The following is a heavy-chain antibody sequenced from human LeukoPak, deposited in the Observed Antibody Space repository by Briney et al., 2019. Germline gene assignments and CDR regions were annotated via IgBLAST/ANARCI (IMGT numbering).Heavy chain of an antibody. D-gene: IGHD3-16*02. J-gene: IGHJ5*01. CDR3: ARGFELITFGGAIGKLNWFDS. Sequence: PGGSLRLSCAASGFTFSSYTMNWVRQAREKGLEWISSISSSSSYIYYADSVKGRFTISRDNAKNSLYLQMYSLRAEDTAVYYCARGFELITFGGAIGKLNWFDSWGQGTLVTVSS. V-gene: IGHV3-21*04. CDR1: GFTFSSYT. CDR2: ISSSSSYI.